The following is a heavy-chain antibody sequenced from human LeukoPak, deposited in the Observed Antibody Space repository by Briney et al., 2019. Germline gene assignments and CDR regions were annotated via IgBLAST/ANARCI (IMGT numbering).Heavy chain of an antibody. CDR1: GFTFSAYA. D-gene: IGHD3-22*01. Sequence: GGSLRLSCAASGFTFSAYAISWVRQAPGKRLEWVSAISGSGGITYYADSVKGRFTISRGNSKNTLYLQMNSLRAEDTAVYYCAKHDPRRVVITNWFDPWGQGTLVTVSS. CDR2: ISGSGGIT. V-gene: IGHV3-23*01. J-gene: IGHJ5*02. CDR3: AKHDPRRVVITNWFDP.